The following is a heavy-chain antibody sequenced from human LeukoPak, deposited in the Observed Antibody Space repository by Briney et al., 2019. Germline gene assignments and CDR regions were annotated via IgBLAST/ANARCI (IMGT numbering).Heavy chain of an antibody. D-gene: IGHD3-10*02. Sequence: GGSLRLSCAASGFTFSSYEMNWVRQAPGKGLEWVSYISSSGSTRYYADSVKGRFTIARDNAKNSLYLQMNSLRAEDTAVYYCAELGITMIGGVWGRGNTVTITS. CDR2: ISSSGSTR. CDR3: AELGITMIGGV. CDR1: GFTFSSYE. J-gene: IGHJ6*04. V-gene: IGHV3-48*03.